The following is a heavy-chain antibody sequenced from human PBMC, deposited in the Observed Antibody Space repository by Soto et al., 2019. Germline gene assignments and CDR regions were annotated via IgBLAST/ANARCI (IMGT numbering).Heavy chain of an antibody. CDR1: GYTFTSYG. CDR2: ISAYNGNA. CDR3: ARDVRMPMSGPGWVYT. D-gene: IGHD3-3*01. J-gene: IGHJ5*02. Sequence: ASVNVSCKASGYTFTSYGISWVRQAPGQGLEWMGWISAYNGNANYAQKLRGRVTMTTDTSTSTAYMELRSLRSDDTAVYYCARDVRMPMSGPGWVYTRGQGSLVTVSS. V-gene: IGHV1-18*01.